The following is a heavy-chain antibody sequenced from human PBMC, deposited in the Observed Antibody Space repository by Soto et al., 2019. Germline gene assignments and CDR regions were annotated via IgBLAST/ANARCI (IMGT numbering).Heavy chain of an antibody. CDR3: GIDYYDSSGYYYVPFDY. D-gene: IGHD3-22*01. J-gene: IGHJ4*02. CDR1: GFTFSNAW. Sequence: GGSLRLACAASGFTFSNAWMSWVRQAPGKGLEWVGRIKSKTDGGTTDYAAPVTGRFTISRDDSKNTLYLQMNSLKTGDTAVHYCGIDYYDSSGYYYVPFDYWGQGTLGTVSS. CDR2: IKSKTDGGTT. V-gene: IGHV3-15*01.